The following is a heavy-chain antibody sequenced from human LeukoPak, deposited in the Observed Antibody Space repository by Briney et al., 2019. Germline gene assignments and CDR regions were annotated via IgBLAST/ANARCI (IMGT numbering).Heavy chain of an antibody. J-gene: IGHJ5*02. V-gene: IGHV4-59*08. CDR3: ARRYSSSWYVGFFDP. D-gene: IGHD6-13*01. Sequence: SETLSLTCTVSGASIRNYYWSRIRQSPGKGLEWIGYIYYSGSTNYNPSLESRVAMSVDTSKNQFSLRLSSVTAADTAIYYCARRYSSSWYVGFFDPWGQGTLVTVSS. CDR2: IYYSGST. CDR1: GASIRNYY.